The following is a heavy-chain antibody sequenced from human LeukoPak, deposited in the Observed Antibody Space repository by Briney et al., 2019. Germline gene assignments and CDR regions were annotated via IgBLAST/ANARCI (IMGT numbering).Heavy chain of an antibody. V-gene: IGHV3-23*01. D-gene: IGHD6-19*01. CDR3: AKGGGYGLYMDV. J-gene: IGHJ6*03. CDR2: ISSSGGRT. CDR1: GFTFNSYA. Sequence: GGSLRLSCAASGFTFNSYAMGWVRQAPGKGLEWVSTISSSGGRTYYADSVKGRFTISRDNSKSTLFLQMNSLRVEDTAVYYCAKGGGYGLYMDVWGKGTTVTVSS.